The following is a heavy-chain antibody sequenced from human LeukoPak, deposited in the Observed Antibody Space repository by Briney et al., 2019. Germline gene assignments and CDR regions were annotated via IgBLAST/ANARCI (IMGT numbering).Heavy chain of an antibody. CDR1: GFTFSSYW. CDR2: INSDGSST. Sequence: GGSLRLSCAASGFTFSSYWMHWVRQAPGKGLVWVSRINSDGSSTSYADSVKGRFTISRDNAKNTLYLQMNSLRAEDTAVYYCARSGFWTDHPAFDIWGQGTMVTVSS. CDR3: ARSGFWTDHPAFDI. J-gene: IGHJ3*02. D-gene: IGHD3/OR15-3a*01. V-gene: IGHV3-74*01.